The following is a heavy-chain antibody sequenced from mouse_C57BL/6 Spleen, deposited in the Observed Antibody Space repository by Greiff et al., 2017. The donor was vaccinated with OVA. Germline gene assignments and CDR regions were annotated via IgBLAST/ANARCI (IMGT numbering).Heavy chain of an antibody. J-gene: IGHJ3*01. CDR2: IDPSDSET. D-gene: IGHD2-4*01. CDR3: AREENDYDFAY. V-gene: IGHV1-52*01. CDR1: GYTFTSYW. Sequence: QVQLQQPGAELVRPGSSVKLSCKASGYTFTSYWMHWVKQRPIQGLECIGNIDPSDSETHYNQKFKDKATLTVDKSSSTAYMQLSSLTSEDSAVYYCAREENDYDFAYWGQGTLVTVSA.